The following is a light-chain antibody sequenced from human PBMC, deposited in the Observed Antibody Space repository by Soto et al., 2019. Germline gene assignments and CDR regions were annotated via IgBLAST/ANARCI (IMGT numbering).Light chain of an antibody. CDR1: QGIRHY. CDR3: QQYNTFLT. CDR2: EAS. V-gene: IGKV1-27*01. Sequence: DIQMTQSPSSLSASVGDRVTITCRASQGIRHYLAWYQQKPGKVPKLLIYEASNLQSGVPSRFRGGGSGTEFTLTISSLQPDDSATYYCQQYNTFLTFGGGTKVDIK. J-gene: IGKJ4*01.